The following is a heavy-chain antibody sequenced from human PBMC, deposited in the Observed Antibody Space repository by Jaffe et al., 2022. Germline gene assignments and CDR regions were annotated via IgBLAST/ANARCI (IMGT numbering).Heavy chain of an antibody. V-gene: IGHV4-38-2*01. J-gene: IGHJ4*02. CDR1: GYSISSGYY. CDR2: IYHSGST. Sequence: QVQLQESGPGLVKPSETLSLTCAVSGYSISSGYYWGWIRQPPGKGLEWIGSIYHSGSTYYNPSLKSRVTISVDTSKNQFSLKLSSVTAADTAVYYCAILSRYGSGDYWGQGTLVTVSS. CDR3: AILSRYGSGDY. D-gene: IGHD3-10*01.